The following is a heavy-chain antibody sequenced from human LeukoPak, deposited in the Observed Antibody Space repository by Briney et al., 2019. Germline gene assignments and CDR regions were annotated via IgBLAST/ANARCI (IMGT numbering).Heavy chain of an antibody. Sequence: PSETLSLTCAVYGGSFSGYYWSWIRHPPGKGLEGIGEINHSGSTNYNPSLKSRVTISVDTSKNQLSLKLRSVTAADTAVYYCARPIYYYGSGSFAYWGQGTLVTLS. V-gene: IGHV4-34*01. J-gene: IGHJ4*02. CDR3: ARPIYYYGSGSFAY. D-gene: IGHD3-10*01. CDR2: INHSGST. CDR1: GGSFSGYY.